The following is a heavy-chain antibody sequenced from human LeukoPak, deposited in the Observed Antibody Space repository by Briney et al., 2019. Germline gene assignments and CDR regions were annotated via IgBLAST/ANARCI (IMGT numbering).Heavy chain of an antibody. CDR3: ARQINWNYVPDAFDI. CDR2: IYPGDSDT. D-gene: IGHD1-7*01. Sequence: GESLKIPCKGSGYSFTSYWIGWVRQMPGKGLEWMGIIYPGDSDTRYSPSFQGQVTISADKSISTAYLQWSSLKASDTVMYYCARQINWNYVPDAFDIWGQGTLVTVSS. J-gene: IGHJ3*02. CDR1: GYSFTSYW. V-gene: IGHV5-51*01.